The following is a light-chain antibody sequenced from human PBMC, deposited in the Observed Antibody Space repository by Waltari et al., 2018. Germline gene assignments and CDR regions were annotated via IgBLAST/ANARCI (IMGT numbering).Light chain of an antibody. CDR2: DDG. CDR3: QVWDSGSDHYV. CDR1: NIGSKN. J-gene: IGLJ1*01. Sequence: SYVLTQPPSVSVAPGQTARISCYGNNIGSKNGHWYQQKPGQAPVLVVYDDGDRPSGIPERFSGSNSGNTATLTISRVDAGDEADYYCQVWDSGSDHYVFGTVTKVTVL. V-gene: IGLV3-21*02.